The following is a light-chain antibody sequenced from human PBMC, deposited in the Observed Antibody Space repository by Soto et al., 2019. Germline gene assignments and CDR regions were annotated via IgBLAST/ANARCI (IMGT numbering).Light chain of an antibody. CDR2: DAS. CDR1: QSVSSY. J-gene: IGKJ1*01. Sequence: EIVLTQSPATLSLSPGERATLSCRASQSVSSYLAWYQQKPGQAPRLLLYDASNRATGIPARFSGSGSGTDFTLTIISLEPEDFAVYYGQQRSNWPPWTFGQGTKVEIK. V-gene: IGKV3-11*01. CDR3: QQRSNWPPWT.